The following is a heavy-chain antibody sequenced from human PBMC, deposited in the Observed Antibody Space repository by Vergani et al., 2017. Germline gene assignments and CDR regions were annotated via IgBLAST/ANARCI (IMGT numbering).Heavy chain of an antibody. CDR3: ARESYGSGPWFDP. D-gene: IGHD3-10*01. Sequence: QVQLVQSGAEVKKPGSSVKVSCKASGGTFSSYAISWVRRAPGQGLEWMGRIIPILGIANYAQKFQGRVTITADKSTSTASMELSSLRSEDTAVYYCARESYGSGPWFDPWGQGTLVTVSS. V-gene: IGHV1-69*04. J-gene: IGHJ5*02. CDR1: GGTFSSYA. CDR2: IIPILGIA.